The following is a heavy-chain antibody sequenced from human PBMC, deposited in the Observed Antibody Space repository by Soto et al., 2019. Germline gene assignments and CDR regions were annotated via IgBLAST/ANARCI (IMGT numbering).Heavy chain of an antibody. V-gene: IGHV1-18*04. CDR3: ARCGVAVAGDEDNWFDP. J-gene: IGHJ5*02. CDR2: MNPNSGNT. Sequence: GSAKGSCKASCYTFTSYGISWGGQAPGQGLEWMGWMNPNSGNTNYAQKLQGRVTMTTDTSTSTAYMELRSLRSDDTAVYYCARCGVAVAGDEDNWFDPWGQGTLVTVSS. D-gene: IGHD6-19*01. CDR1: CYTFTSYG.